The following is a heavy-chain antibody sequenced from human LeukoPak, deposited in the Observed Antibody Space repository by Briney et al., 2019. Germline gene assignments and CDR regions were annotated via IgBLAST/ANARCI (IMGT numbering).Heavy chain of an antibody. V-gene: IGHV3-74*01. D-gene: IGHD3-22*01. J-gene: IGHJ6*02. CDR3: ATDMGEAGSGSYRFGLDV. CDR2: IGSDGRDT. Sequence: GGSLRLSCAASGFTFSSHWMYWVRQAPGKGLLWVSRIGSDGRDTTYADSVKGRFTISRDNAKNTLDLQMNSLRAEDTAVYYCATDMGEAGSGSYRFGLDVWGQGTTVTVS. CDR1: GFTFSSHW.